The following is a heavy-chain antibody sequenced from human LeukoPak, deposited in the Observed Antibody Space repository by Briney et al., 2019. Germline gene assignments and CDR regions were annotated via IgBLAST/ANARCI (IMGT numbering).Heavy chain of an antibody. CDR1: GYSFSSDSF. D-gene: IGHD6-6*01. CDR2: IHEGGRT. J-gene: IGHJ5*02. V-gene: IGHV4-38-2*02. CDR3: ARAARPTNNWFDP. Sequence: PSETLSLTCSLSGYSFSSDSFWGWIRQPPGKGLEWVGTIHEGGRTFYNSSLKSRVTISIDTSKNQFSLEVNSVTAADTAVYYCARAARPTNNWFDPWGQGTLVTVSS.